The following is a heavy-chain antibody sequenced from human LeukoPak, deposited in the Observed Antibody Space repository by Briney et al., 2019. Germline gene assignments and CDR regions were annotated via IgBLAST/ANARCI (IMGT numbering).Heavy chain of an antibody. CDR1: GFTFSTYT. Sequence: PGGSLRLSCVASGFTFSTYTMNWVRQAPGKGLEWVSSISSSSSYIYYADSVKGRFTISRDNSKNTLSLQMNSLRAEDTAIYYCAKDTLRMIAVEIDYWGRGTLVTVSS. V-gene: IGHV3-21*01. D-gene: IGHD3-22*01. CDR3: AKDTLRMIAVEIDY. J-gene: IGHJ4*02. CDR2: ISSSSSYI.